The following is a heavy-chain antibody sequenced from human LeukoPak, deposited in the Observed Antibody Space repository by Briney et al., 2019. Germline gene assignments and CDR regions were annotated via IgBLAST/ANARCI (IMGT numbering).Heavy chain of an antibody. V-gene: IGHV4-34*01. CDR3: ARGLGSGYPSDY. D-gene: IGHD3-22*01. CDR2: INHSGST. Sequence: SETLSLTCAAYGGSFSGYYWSWIRQPPGKGLEWIGEINHSGSTNYNPSLKSRVTISVDTSKNQFSLKLSSVTAADTAVYYCARGLGSGYPSDYWGQGTLVTVSS. J-gene: IGHJ4*02. CDR1: GGSFSGYY.